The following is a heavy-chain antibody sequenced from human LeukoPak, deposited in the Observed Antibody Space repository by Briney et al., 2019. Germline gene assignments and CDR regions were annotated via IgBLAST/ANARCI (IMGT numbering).Heavy chain of an antibody. D-gene: IGHD2-21*02. CDR2: IYYSGST. J-gene: IGHJ4*02. CDR1: GRSISSSSYY. Sequence: KPSEPLSLPCPVSGRSISSSSYYWGWIRQPPGKGLEWIGSIYYSGSTYYNPSLKSRVTISVDTSKNQFSLKLGSVTAADTAVYYCARRNPATAITFDYWGQGTLVTVSS. V-gene: IGHV4-39*01. CDR3: ARRNPATAITFDY.